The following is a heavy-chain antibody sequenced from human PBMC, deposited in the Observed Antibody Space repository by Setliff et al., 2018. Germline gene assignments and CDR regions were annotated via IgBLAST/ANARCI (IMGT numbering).Heavy chain of an antibody. Sequence: ASVKVSCKASGYTFTSYAMHWVRQAPGQRLEWMGWINAGNGNTKYSQKFQGRVTITRDTSASTAYMELSSLRSEDTAVYYCTTAVLQFLEWLFLTEDGFYFDYWGQGTLVTVSS. D-gene: IGHD3-3*01. V-gene: IGHV1-3*01. CDR1: GYTFTSYA. CDR3: TTAVLQFLEWLFLTEDGFYFDY. CDR2: INAGNGNT. J-gene: IGHJ4*02.